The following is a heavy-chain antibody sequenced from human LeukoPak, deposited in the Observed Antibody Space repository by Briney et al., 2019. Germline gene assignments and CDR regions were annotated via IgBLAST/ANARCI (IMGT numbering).Heavy chain of an antibody. D-gene: IGHD3-10*01. CDR2: IYSGGDT. V-gene: IGHV3-66*01. Sequence: PGGSLRLSCAASGFTVNNNYMSWVRQAPGKGLEWVSIIYSGGDTNYADSIKGRLTISRDNSKNTLFLQMNSLRADDTAVYYCARVDYGSGSYFDLWGQRTLVTVSS. J-gene: IGHJ4*02. CDR1: GFTVNNNY. CDR3: ARVDYGSGSYFDL.